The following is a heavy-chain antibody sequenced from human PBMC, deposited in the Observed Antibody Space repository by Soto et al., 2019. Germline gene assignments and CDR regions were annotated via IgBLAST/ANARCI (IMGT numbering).Heavy chain of an antibody. J-gene: IGHJ4*02. CDR1: GFIFSGSA. V-gene: IGHV3-73*01. D-gene: IGHD1-1*01. CDR2: IGRKANNYAT. CDR3: VTTSLVVSQLEH. Sequence: GGSLRLSCAASGFIFSGSAMHWVRQASGKGLEWVGRIGRKANNYATEYAASVEGRFTISRDESKTTTFLLMNSLKSEDTAVYFCVTTSLVVSQLEHWGQGTLVTVSS.